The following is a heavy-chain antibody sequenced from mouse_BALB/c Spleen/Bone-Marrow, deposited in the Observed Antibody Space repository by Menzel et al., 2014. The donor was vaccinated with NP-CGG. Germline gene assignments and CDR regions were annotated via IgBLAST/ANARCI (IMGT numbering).Heavy chain of an antibody. CDR3: ARSEYGNSYAMDY. V-gene: IGHV1-67*01. CDR1: GYTFTDYA. D-gene: IGHD2-10*02. Sequence: VKLMESGPELVRPGVSVEISCKGSGYTFTDYAMHWEKQSHAKSLEWIGVISTYSGNTNYNQKFKGKATMTEDKSSSTAYMELARLTSEDSAIYYCARSEYGNSYAMDYWGQGTSVTVSS. J-gene: IGHJ4*01. CDR2: ISTYSGNT.